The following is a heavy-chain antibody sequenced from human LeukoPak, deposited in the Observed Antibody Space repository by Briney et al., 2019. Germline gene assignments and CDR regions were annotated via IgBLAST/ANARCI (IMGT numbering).Heavy chain of an antibody. CDR2: ISGSTGRT. J-gene: IGHJ4*02. CDR3: APRVVGSAPFDS. V-gene: IGHV3-23*01. D-gene: IGHD2-15*01. CDR1: GFTFSTYA. Sequence: GGSLRLSCAASGFTFSTYAMSWVRQAPGKGLEWVSAISGSTGRTYYADSVKGRFTISRDNSKNTLYLQMNNLRAEDTAVYYCAPRVVGSAPFDSWGQGTLVTVSS.